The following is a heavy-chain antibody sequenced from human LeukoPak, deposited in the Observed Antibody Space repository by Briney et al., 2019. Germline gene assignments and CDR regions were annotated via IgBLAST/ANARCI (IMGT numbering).Heavy chain of an antibody. V-gene: IGHV1-8*03. CDR3: ARDRGGYYADAFDI. J-gene: IGHJ3*02. Sequence: ASVKVSCKASGYTFTSYDINWVRQATGQGLEWMGWMNPNSGNTGYAQKFQGRVTITRNTSISTAYMELSSLRSEDTAVYYCARDRGGYYADAFDIWGQGTMVTVSS. CDR2: MNPNSGNT. CDR1: GYTFTSYD. D-gene: IGHD3-22*01.